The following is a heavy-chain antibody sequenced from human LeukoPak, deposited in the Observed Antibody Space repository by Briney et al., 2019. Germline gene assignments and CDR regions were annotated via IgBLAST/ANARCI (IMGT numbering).Heavy chain of an antibody. J-gene: IGHJ4*02. CDR3: ARPTYCGSNCYFNFDY. V-gene: IGHV1-2*02. D-gene: IGHD2-21*02. CDR1: GYTFATYF. Sequence: ASVKVSCKTSGYTFATYFMHWVRQAPGQGLEWMGYIKPNSGVTNYAQKFRGRVTMTWGTSISTAYIELSGLTSDDTAIYYCARPTYCGSNCYFNFDYWGQGTLVTVSS. CDR2: IKPNSGVT.